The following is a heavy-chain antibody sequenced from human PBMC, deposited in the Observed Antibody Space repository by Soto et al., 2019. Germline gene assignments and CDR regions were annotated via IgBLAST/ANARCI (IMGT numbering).Heavy chain of an antibody. CDR3: ARVHYGGNCYWYFDL. J-gene: IGHJ2*01. Sequence: SETLSLTCAVSGGSISSSNWWSWVRQPPGKGLEWIGEIYHSGSTNYNPSLKSRVTISVDKSKNQFSLNLSSVTAADTAVYYCARVHYGGNCYWYFDLWGRGTLVTVSS. CDR2: IYHSGST. V-gene: IGHV4-4*02. D-gene: IGHD4-17*01. CDR1: GGSISSSNW.